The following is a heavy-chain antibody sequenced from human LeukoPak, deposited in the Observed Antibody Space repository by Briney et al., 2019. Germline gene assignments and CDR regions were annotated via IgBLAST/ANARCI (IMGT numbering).Heavy chain of an antibody. CDR1: GFTFSSYA. V-gene: IGHV3-23*01. J-gene: IGHJ4*02. CDR3: AKVSSTYYYDSSGYYYAFDY. D-gene: IGHD3-22*01. CDR2: ISGSSGST. Sequence: GGSLRLSCAASGFTFSSYAMSWVRQAPGKGLEWASAISGSSGSTYYADSVKGRFTISRDNSKNALYLQMNSLRAEDTAVYYCAKVSSTYYYDSSGYYYAFDYWGQGTLVTVSS.